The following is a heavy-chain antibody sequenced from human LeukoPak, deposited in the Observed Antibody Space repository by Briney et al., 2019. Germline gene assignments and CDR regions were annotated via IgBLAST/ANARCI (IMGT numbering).Heavy chain of an antibody. V-gene: IGHV4-34*01. CDR2: INHSGST. CDR1: GGSFSGYY. D-gene: IGHD6-13*01. J-gene: IGHJ6*04. Sequence: SETLSLTCAVYGGSFSGYYWSWIRQPPGKGLEWIGEINHSGSTNYNPSLKSRVTISVDTSKNQFSLKLSSETAADTAVYYCARGRAAAGTFGSKSSLYYGMDVWGKGTTVTVSS. CDR3: ARGRAAAGTFGSKSSLYYGMDV.